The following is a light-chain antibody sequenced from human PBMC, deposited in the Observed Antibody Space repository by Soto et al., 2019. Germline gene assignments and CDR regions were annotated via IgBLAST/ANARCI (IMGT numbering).Light chain of an antibody. Sequence: EIVMTQSPATLSVSPGERATLSCRASQSVSSNLAWYQQKPGQAPRLLIYGASTRATGIPARFSGSGSGTEFTLTISSRQSEDFAVYYCQQYYRMPKTFGQGTKVEIK. CDR1: QSVSSN. J-gene: IGKJ1*01. CDR3: QQYYRMPKT. CDR2: GAS. V-gene: IGKV3-15*01.